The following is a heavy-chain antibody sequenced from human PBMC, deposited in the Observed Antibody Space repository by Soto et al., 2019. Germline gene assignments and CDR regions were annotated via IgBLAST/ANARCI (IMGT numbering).Heavy chain of an antibody. V-gene: IGHV1-69*13. CDR1: GGTFSSYA. D-gene: IGHD3-22*01. J-gene: IGHJ5*02. Sequence: GASVKVSCKASGGTFSSYAISWVRQAPGQGLEWMGGIIPIFGTANYAQKFQGRVTITADESTSTAYMELSSLRSEDTAVYYCARYITMIVVAPGWFDPWGQGTLVTVSS. CDR2: IIPIFGTA. CDR3: ARYITMIVVAPGWFDP.